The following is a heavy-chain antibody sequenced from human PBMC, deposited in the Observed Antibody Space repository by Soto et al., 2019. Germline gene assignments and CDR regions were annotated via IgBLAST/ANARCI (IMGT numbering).Heavy chain of an antibody. CDR1: GYTLTEFS. CDR3: ATERITIFGVAPDVAY. J-gene: IGHJ4*02. D-gene: IGHD3-3*01. V-gene: IGHV1-24*01. Sequence: ASVKVSCKVSGYTLTEFSMHWVRQAPGKGLEWMGGFDPEDGETIYAQKFQGRVTMTEDTSTDTAYMELSSLRSEDTAVYYCATERITIFGVAPDVAYWGQGTLVTVSS. CDR2: FDPEDGET.